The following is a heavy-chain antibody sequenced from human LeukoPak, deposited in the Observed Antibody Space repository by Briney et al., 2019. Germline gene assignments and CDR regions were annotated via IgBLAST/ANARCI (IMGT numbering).Heavy chain of an antibody. CDR2: IYTSGST. Sequence: PSQTLSLTCTISGGSISSGSYYWSWIRQPAGKGLEWIGRIYTSGSTNYNPSLKSRVTISVDTSKNQFSPKLSSVTAADTAVYYCARDLGHWGQGTLVTVSS. D-gene: IGHD1-26*01. CDR1: GGSISSGSYY. J-gene: IGHJ4*02. CDR3: ARDLGH. V-gene: IGHV4-61*02.